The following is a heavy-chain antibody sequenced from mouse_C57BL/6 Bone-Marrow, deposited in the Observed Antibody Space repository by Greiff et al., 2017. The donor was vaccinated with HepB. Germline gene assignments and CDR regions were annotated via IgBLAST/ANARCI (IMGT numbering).Heavy chain of an antibody. J-gene: IGHJ3*01. CDR1: GFTFSSYA. CDR2: ISDGGSYT. V-gene: IGHV5-4*03. Sequence: EVKLVESGGGLVKPGGSLKLSCAASGFTFSSYAMPWVRQTPEKRLEWVATISDGGSYTDYPDNVKGRFTISRDKAKNTLYLQMSHLKSEDTALYYCARGGVVAGAYWGQGTLVTVSA. D-gene: IGHD1-1*02. CDR3: ARGGVVAGAY.